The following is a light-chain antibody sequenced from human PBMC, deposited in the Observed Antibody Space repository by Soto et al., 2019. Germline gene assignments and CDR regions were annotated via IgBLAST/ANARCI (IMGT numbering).Light chain of an antibody. V-gene: IGKV1-39*01. Sequence: DIQMTQSPSSLSASVGDRVTITCRASHTFSSFLNWYQQKRGKHPTLLIYGAFNLRSGVPSRFAGSGGGAEFRLTISSLQPGDFATYYCQQTYSPPFTFGQGTSLELK. CDR1: HTFSSF. J-gene: IGKJ2*01. CDR3: QQTYSPPFT. CDR2: GAF.